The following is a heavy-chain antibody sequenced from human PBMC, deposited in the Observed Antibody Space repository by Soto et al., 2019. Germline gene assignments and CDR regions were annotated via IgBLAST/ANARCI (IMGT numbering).Heavy chain of an antibody. CDR1: GYTFTSYG. CDR3: ARDAFRFGGVVPSNWFDP. J-gene: IGHJ5*02. Sequence: ASVKVSCKASGYTFTSYGISWVRQAPGQGLEWMGWIGSYIGNTNYAQKLQGRVTLSTDTSTNTAYMELRSLRSDDTAVYYCARDAFRFGGVVPSNWFDPWS. D-gene: IGHD3-16*01. CDR2: IGSYIGNT. V-gene: IGHV1-18*01.